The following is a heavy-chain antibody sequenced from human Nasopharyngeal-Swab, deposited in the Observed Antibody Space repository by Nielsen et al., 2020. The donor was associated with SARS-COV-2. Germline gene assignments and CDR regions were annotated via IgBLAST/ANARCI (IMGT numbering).Heavy chain of an antibody. Sequence: WIRQPPGKGLEWIGSIYYSGSTYYNPPLKSRVTISVDTSKNQFSLKLSSVTAADTAVYYCARGHCSSTSCYPRPFDYWGQGTLVTVSS. J-gene: IGHJ4*02. V-gene: IGHV4-39*01. CDR2: IYYSGST. CDR3: ARGHCSSTSCYPRPFDY. D-gene: IGHD2-2*01.